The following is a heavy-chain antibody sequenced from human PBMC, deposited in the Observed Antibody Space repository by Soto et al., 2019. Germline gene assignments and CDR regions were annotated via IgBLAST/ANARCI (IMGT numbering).Heavy chain of an antibody. D-gene: IGHD2-15*01. V-gene: IGHV1-18*01. J-gene: IGHJ6*02. CDR3: ARDVREISGAYYYYGMDV. CDR1: GYTFSNYG. Sequence: ASVKVSCKASGYTFSNYGVSWVRQAPGQGPEWMGWISAHNGNTKSAQKLQGRVTMTTDTSTSTAYMDLRSLRPDDTAVYYCARDVREISGAYYYYGMDVWGQGTTVTVSS. CDR2: ISAHNGNT.